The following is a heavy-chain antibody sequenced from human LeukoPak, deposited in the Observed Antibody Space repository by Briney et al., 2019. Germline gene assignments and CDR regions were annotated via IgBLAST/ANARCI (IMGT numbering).Heavy chain of an antibody. J-gene: IGHJ4*02. V-gene: IGHV3-30*02. CDR1: GFSFSAYG. D-gene: IGHD3-16*01. Sequence: GGSLRLSCAASGFSFSAYGMHWVRQAPGKGLEWVAYIWYDGSNKEYANSVKGRFTISRDTSKSTVYLQMNSLRPEDTAVYYCARDLLGLPHKYFGSWGQGTLVTVSS. CDR3: ARDLLGLPHKYFGS. CDR2: IWYDGSNK.